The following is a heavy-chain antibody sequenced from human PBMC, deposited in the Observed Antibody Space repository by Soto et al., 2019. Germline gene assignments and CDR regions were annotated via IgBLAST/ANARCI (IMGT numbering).Heavy chain of an antibody. Sequence: EVQLLESGGGLVQPGGSLRLSCAASGFTFNNYAMTWVRQAPGKGMEWVSTISGSDDSTDYADSVKGRLTISRDNSKKALYRQMSSLRAEDTALYYCVKDWTGDTCPCMDVWGQGTTVTVSS. D-gene: IGHD2-8*02. J-gene: IGHJ6*01. CDR1: GFTFNNYA. CDR2: ISGSDDST. CDR3: VKDWTGDTCPCMDV. V-gene: IGHV3-23*01.